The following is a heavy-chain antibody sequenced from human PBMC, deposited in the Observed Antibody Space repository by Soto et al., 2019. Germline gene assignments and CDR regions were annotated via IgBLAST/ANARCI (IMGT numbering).Heavy chain of an antibody. CDR2: IIPIFKTA. CDR3: ARVSIPGIYGEDV. CDR1: GGTFGNYA. Sequence: QQQLVQSGAEVKKPGSSVKVSCKASGGTFGNYAISWVRQAPGQGLEWMGKIIPIFKTANYAQKFQGRITITADRSPRTDTAYMELSSLRSEDTALYYRARVSIPGIYGEDVWGQGTTVTVSS. J-gene: IGHJ6*02. D-gene: IGHD2-2*01. V-gene: IGHV1-69*06.